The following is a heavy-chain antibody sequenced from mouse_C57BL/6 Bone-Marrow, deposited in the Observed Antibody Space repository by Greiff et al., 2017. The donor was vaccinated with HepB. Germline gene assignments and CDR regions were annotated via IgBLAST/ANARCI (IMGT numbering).Heavy chain of an antibody. Sequence: QVQLQQSGAELVKPGASVKLSCKASGYTFTSYWMHWVKQRPGQGLEWIGMIHPNSGSTNYNEKFKSKATLTVDKSSSTAYMQLSSLTSEDSAVYYCERARGYDSYYYAMDYWGQGTSVTVSS. V-gene: IGHV1-64*01. J-gene: IGHJ4*01. CDR1: GYTFTSYW. CDR3: ERARGYDSYYYAMDY. D-gene: IGHD2-13*01. CDR2: IHPNSGST.